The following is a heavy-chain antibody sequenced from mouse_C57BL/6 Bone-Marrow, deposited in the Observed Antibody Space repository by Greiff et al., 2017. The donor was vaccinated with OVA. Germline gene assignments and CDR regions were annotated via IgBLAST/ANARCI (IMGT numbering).Heavy chain of an antibody. CDR2: IYPGDGDT. V-gene: IGHV1-82*01. J-gene: IGHJ2*01. CDR3: ANIYYDYDRNY. CDR1: GYAFSSSW. Sequence: QVQLKESGPELVKPGASVKISCKASGYAFSSSWMNWVKQRPGKGLEWIGRIYPGDGDTNYNGKFKGKATLTADKSSSTAYMQLSSLTSEDSAVYVCANIYYDYDRNYWGQGTTLTVSS. D-gene: IGHD2-4*01.